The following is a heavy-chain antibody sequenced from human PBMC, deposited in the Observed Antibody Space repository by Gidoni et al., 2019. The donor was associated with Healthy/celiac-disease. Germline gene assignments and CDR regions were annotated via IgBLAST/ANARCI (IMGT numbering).Heavy chain of an antibody. CDR2: IWYDGSNK. CDR1: GFTFSSSG. J-gene: IGHJ6*02. D-gene: IGHD6-13*01. CDR3: ARDEAASLGSYYYGMDV. V-gene: IGHV3-33*01. Sequence: QVQLVEYGGGVVQPGRSLRLSCAASGFTFSSSGRHWVRQAPGKGLEWVAVIWYDGSNKYYADSVKGRFTISRDNSKNTLYLQMNSLRAEDTAVYYCARDEAASLGSYYYGMDVWGQGTTVTVSS.